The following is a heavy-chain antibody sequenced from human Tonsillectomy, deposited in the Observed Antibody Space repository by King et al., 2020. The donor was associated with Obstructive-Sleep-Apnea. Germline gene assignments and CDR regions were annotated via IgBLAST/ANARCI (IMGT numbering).Heavy chain of an antibody. CDR2: ISVYNGDT. CDR3: AGYVYAAVGSTDYFDY. J-gene: IGHJ4*02. CDR1: GYTFTRYG. D-gene: IGHD6-13*01. V-gene: IGHV1-18*04. Sequence: QLVQSGVEVKKPGASVKVSCKASGYTFTRYGITWVRLAPGQGLAWMGWISVYNGDTKYVQKFQGRVTMTTDTSTNTAYMELRSLRSDDQAVYYCAGYVYAAVGSTDYFDYWGQGTLVTVSS.